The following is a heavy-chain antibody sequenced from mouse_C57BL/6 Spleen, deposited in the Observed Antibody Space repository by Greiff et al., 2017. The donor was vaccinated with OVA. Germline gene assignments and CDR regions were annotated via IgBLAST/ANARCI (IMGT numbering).Heavy chain of an antibody. Sequence: VKLVESGAELARPGASVKLSCKASGYTFTSYGISWVKQRTGQGLEWIGEIYPRSGNTYYNEKFKGKATLTADKSSSTAYMELRSLTSEDSAVYFCARDWEGYFDVWGTGTTVTVSS. CDR1: GYTFTSYG. CDR2: IYPRSGNT. V-gene: IGHV1-81*01. J-gene: IGHJ1*03. D-gene: IGHD4-1*01. CDR3: ARDWEGYFDV.